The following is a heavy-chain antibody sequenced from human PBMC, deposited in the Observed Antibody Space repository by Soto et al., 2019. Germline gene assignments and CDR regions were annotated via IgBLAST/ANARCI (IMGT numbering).Heavy chain of an antibody. D-gene: IGHD2-8*01. Sequence: WGSLRLSCAASGFSVIDYAIIFVRHSPVKGLEWVSSISGSGDGTYYGDSVKGRFTLSRDTSQKTLYLQMNNLRGEDTAVYFCTKSRRSVLMVYGFGGMDVWGRGTTVTVSS. CDR2: ISGSGDGT. V-gene: IGHV3-23*01. CDR3: TKSRRSVLMVYGFGGMDV. CDR1: GFSVIDYA. J-gene: IGHJ6*02.